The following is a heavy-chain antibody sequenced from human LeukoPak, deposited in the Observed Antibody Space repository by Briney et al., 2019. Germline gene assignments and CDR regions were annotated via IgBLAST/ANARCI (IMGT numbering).Heavy chain of an antibody. J-gene: IGHJ6*03. Sequence: SETLSLTCTVSGGSISSHYWSWIRQPPGKGLEWIGYIYYSGSTNYNPSLKSRVTISVDTSKNQFSLKLSSVTAADTAVYYCARDGPRQLEGYYYYYMDVWGKGTTVTVSS. CDR2: IYYSGST. CDR1: GGSISSHY. D-gene: IGHD6-6*01. CDR3: ARDGPRQLEGYYYYYMDV. V-gene: IGHV4-59*11.